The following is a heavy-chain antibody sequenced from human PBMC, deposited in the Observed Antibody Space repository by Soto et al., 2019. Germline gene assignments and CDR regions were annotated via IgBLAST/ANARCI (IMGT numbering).Heavy chain of an antibody. D-gene: IGHD3-10*01. CDR2: IKQDGSVK. CDR3: ASTEFGELFGSFDY. V-gene: IGHV3-7*01. CDR1: GFTFSSYW. Sequence: EVQLVESGGGLVQPGGSLRLSCAASGFTFSSYWMSWVRQAPGKGLEWVANIKQDGSVKYYVDSVKGRFTISRDNAKNSLYLQMNSLRAEDTAVYYCASTEFGELFGSFDYWGQGTLVTVSS. J-gene: IGHJ4*02.